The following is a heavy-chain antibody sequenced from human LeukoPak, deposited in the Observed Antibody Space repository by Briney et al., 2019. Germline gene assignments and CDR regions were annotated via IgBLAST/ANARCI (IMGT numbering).Heavy chain of an antibody. CDR3: AKEGDLTPVATIYFEY. D-gene: IGHD4-23*01. Sequence: GGSLRLSCAATGFTFSSYSMNWVRQAPGKGLEWVSSISSSSSYIYYADSVKGRFTISRDNAKNSLYLQMNSLRAEDTAVYYCAKEGDLTPVATIYFEYWGEGTLVTVSS. CDR1: GFTFSSYS. J-gene: IGHJ4*02. V-gene: IGHV3-21*01. CDR2: ISSSSSYI.